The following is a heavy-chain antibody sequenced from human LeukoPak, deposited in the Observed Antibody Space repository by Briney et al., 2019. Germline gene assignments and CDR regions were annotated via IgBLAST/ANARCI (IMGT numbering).Heavy chain of an antibody. CDR2: IYTSGST. D-gene: IGHD3-22*01. CDR3: AREPLPFCYYDGSGYSGTCDY. V-gene: IGHV4-4*07. J-gene: IGHJ4*02. CDR1: GGSISSYY. Sequence: PSETLSLTCTVSGGSISSYYWSWIRQPAGKGLEWIGRIYTSGSTNYNPSLKSRVTMSVDTSKNQFSLKLSSVTAADTAVYYCAREPLPFCYYDGSGYSGTCDYWGQGTLDTVSS.